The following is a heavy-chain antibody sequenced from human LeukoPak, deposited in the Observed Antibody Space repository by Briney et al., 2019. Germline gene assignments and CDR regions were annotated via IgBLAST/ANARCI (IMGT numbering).Heavy chain of an antibody. J-gene: IGHJ6*04. CDR3: AFHCSSPSCPRHYYYGMDV. D-gene: IGHD2-2*01. CDR2: INSDGANT. V-gene: IGHV3-74*01. CDR1: GLTLSLYW. Sequence: PGGSLRLSCAASGLTLSLYWMKWVRHDRGKGMVWVSRINSDGANTIYAESLHPRFPISSDNPKNTLYLQMNSLRAEDTAVYYCAFHCSSPSCPRHYYYGMDVWGKGPTVIVSS.